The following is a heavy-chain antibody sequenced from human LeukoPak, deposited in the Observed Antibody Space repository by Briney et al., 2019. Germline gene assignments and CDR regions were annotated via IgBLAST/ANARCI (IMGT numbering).Heavy chain of an antibody. CDR1: GFTFTNAW. D-gene: IGHD2-15*01. J-gene: IGHJ4*02. CDR3: ATYSLSWY. CDR2: LKSKDDGGTK. V-gene: IGHV3-15*01. Sequence: PGGSLRLSCTTSGFTFTNAWMHRVRQAPGKGLEWVARLKSKDDGGTKDYAAPVNGRFTISRDDSKNTLYLQMNSLKTEDTAVYYCATYSLSWYWGQGTRVTVSS.